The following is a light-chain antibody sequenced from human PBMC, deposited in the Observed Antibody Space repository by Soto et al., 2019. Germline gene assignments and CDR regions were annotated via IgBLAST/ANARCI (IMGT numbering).Light chain of an antibody. CDR1: RSFASSY. J-gene: IGKJ4*01. Sequence: EIVLTQSPVTLSLSPGERATLSCRASRSFASSYLGWYQQKPGQAPRLLIYAASTRATGIPDRFSGSGSATDFTLTISRLEPEDSAVYYCQQYDNLPLTFGGGTKVEIK. CDR2: AAS. V-gene: IGKV3-20*01. CDR3: QQYDNLPLT.